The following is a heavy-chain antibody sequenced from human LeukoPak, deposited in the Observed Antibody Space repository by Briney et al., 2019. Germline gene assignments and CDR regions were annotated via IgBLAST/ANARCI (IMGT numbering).Heavy chain of an antibody. Sequence: GGSLRLSCAASGFTFSSYWMSWVRQAPGKGLEWVANIKQDGSEKYYVDFVKGRFTISRDNDKNSLYLQMNSLRAEDTAVYYCARVVKDIVVVPAAPDGNYYYYMDVLGKGSTVTVSS. CDR2: IKQDGSEK. V-gene: IGHV3-7*01. D-gene: IGHD2-2*01. J-gene: IGHJ6*03. CDR1: GFTFSSYW. CDR3: ARVVKDIVVVPAAPDGNYYYYMDV.